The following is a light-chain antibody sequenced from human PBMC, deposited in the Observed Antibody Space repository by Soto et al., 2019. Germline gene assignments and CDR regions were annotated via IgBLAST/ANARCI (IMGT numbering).Light chain of an antibody. CDR1: QGIRSF. CDR2: AAS. V-gene: IGKV1-9*01. J-gene: IGKJ1*01. CDR3: QQLNSYPLT. Sequence: DIQLTQSPSFLSASVGDRVTITCRASQGIRSFLAWYQQKPGKAPKLLIYAASTLPSGVPSRFSGSVSVTAYALTISSLQPEDFATYYCQQLNSYPLTFGQGTMVEIK.